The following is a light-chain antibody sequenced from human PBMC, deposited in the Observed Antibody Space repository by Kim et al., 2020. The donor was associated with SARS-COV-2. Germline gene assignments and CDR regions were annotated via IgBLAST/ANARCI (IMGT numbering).Light chain of an antibody. CDR1: KLGDKY. CDR2: QDN. Sequence: SVSPGQTASITCSGDKLGDKYPYWYQQKPGQSPVLVIYQDNKRPSGIPERFSGSNSGNTATLTISGTQAMDEADYYCQAWDSSIAVFGGGTKLTVL. V-gene: IGLV3-1*01. J-gene: IGLJ3*02. CDR3: QAWDSSIAV.